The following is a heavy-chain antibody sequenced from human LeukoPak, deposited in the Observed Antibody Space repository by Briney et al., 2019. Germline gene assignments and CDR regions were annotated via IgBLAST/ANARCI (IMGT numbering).Heavy chain of an antibody. V-gene: IGHV3-23*01. CDR3: AEEAYYGSGSYYNGRDY. D-gene: IGHD3-10*01. CDR1: GFTFSIYA. J-gene: IGHJ4*02. CDR2: ISSGGGHT. Sequence: GGPLRLSCAASGFTFSIYAMSWFRQAPGKGLEWVSAISSGGGHTYYADPVKGRFTISRDNSKNTLYLQMHSLRAEDTAVYYCAEEAYYGSGSYYNGRDYWGQGTLVTVSS.